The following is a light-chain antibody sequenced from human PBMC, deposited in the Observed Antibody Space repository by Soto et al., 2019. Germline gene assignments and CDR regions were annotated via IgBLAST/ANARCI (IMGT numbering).Light chain of an antibody. CDR1: QSVGSSH. Sequence: EIVLTQSPGTLSLSPGARATLSCRASQSVGSSHLAWYQQKPGQAPRLLIYGASSRATGIPDRFSGSGSGTDFTLTIRRLEPDDLAVYYCHQYGTSPYTFGQGTKLEIK. J-gene: IGKJ2*01. CDR2: GAS. CDR3: HQYGTSPYT. V-gene: IGKV3-20*01.